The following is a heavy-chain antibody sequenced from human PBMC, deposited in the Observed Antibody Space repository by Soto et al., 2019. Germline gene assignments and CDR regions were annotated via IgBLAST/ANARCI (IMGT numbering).Heavy chain of an antibody. D-gene: IGHD4-4*01. CDR3: ARRNSGWYFDL. Sequence: EVQLLESGGGLVQPGGSLRLSCAASGFTFSSYAMNWVRQAPGKGLQWVSAISGSGDSTYYADSVKGRFTISRDNSKNTLYLQMNSLRAEDTAVYYCARRNSGWYFDLWGRGTRVTVSS. CDR2: ISGSGDST. J-gene: IGHJ2*01. CDR1: GFTFSSYA. V-gene: IGHV3-23*01.